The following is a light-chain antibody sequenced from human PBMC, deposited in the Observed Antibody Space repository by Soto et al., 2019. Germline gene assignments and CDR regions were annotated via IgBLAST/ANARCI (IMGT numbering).Light chain of an antibody. J-gene: IGKJ2*01. CDR1: ESVRSSY. Sequence: EIVLTQSPGTLSLSPGERATLSCRASESVRSSYLAWYRQKPGQAPRLLIYGASSRATGIPDRFSGSGSGTDFTLTISRLEPEDFAVYYCQQDGTTPLYTFGQGTKLESK. CDR2: GAS. V-gene: IGKV3-20*01. CDR3: QQDGTTPLYT.